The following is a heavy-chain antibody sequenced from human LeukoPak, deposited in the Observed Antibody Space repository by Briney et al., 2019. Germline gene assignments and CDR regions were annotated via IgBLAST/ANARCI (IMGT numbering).Heavy chain of an antibody. CDR2: ISYDGSNK. CDR3: AIHKSPPTVTPGGWYFDL. Sequence: PGGSLRLSCAASGFTFSSYAMHWVRQAPGKGLEWVAVISYDGSNKYYADSVKGRFIISRDNSKSTLFLQMNSLRAEDTAIYYCAIHKSPPTVTPGGWYFDLWGRGTLVTVSS. D-gene: IGHD4-17*01. V-gene: IGHV3-30*04. CDR1: GFTFSSYA. J-gene: IGHJ2*01.